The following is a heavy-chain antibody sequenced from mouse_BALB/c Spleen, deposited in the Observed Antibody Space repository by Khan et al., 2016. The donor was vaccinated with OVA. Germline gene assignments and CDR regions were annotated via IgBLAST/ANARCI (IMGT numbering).Heavy chain of an antibody. CDR3: ARYPAWYFDV. CDR2: IYPGVYYT. J-gene: IGHJ1*01. V-gene: IGHV1-63*02. CDR1: GYTFTNYL. Sequence: QVQLKESGAELLRPGTSVKMSCKAGGYTFTNYLIGWVKQRPGHGLEWIGDIYPGVYYTNYNEKFKGQATLNADTSSSPVFMQLSSLTIEDSAIXYCARYPAWYFDVWGAGTTVTVSS.